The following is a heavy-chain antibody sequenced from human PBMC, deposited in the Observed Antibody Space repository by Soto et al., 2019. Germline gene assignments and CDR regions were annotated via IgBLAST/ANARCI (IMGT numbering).Heavy chain of an antibody. CDR2: ISSSSSTI. Sequence: PGGPLSLSCAASGVPFSSYSMNLVRQAPGKGLEWVSYISSSSSTIYYADSVKGRFTISRDNAKNSLYLQMNSLRDEDTAVYYCARELLAYYDFWSGSDAFDIWGQGTMVTVSS. V-gene: IGHV3-48*02. D-gene: IGHD3-3*01. CDR1: GVPFSSYS. CDR3: ARELLAYYDFWSGSDAFDI. J-gene: IGHJ3*02.